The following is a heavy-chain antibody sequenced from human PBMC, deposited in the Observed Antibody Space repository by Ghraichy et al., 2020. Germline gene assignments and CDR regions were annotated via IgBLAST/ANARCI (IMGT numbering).Heavy chain of an antibody. D-gene: IGHD3-10*01. CDR2: IYSAGGT. J-gene: IGHJ6*02. CDR1: GFTVSRNH. CDR3: ARGITVVRGITELYGMDV. V-gene: IGHV3-66*01. Sequence: GGSLRLSCAASGFTVSRNHMSWVRQAPGKGLEWLSIIYSAGGTYSVDSVKGRFTISRDNSKNILYLQMNSLRAEDTAVYYCARGITVVRGITELYGMDVWGQGTTVTVSS.